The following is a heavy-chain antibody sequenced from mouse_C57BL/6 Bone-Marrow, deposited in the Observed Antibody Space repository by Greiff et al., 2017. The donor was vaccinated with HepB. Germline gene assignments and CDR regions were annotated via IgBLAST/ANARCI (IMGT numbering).Heavy chain of an antibody. Sequence: VQLQQPGAELVKPGASVKLSCKASGYTFTSYWMHWVKQRPGQGLEWIGRIHPNSGSTNYNEKFKSKATLTVDKSSSTAYMQRSSLTSEDSAVYYCARYYDGSSLYAMDYWGQGTSVTVSS. V-gene: IGHV1-64*01. CDR2: IHPNSGST. D-gene: IGHD1-1*01. CDR1: GYTFTSYW. J-gene: IGHJ4*01. CDR3: ARYYDGSSLYAMDY.